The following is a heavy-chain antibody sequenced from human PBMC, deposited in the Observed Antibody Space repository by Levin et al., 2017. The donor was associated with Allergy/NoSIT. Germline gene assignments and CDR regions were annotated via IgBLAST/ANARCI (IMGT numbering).Heavy chain of an antibody. CDR3: ARWAVAGPYWYFDL. J-gene: IGHJ2*01. CDR1: GGSISSSNW. CDR2: IYHSGST. V-gene: IGHV4-4*02. D-gene: IGHD6-19*01. Sequence: SETLSLTCAVSGGSISSSNWWSWVRQPPGKGLEWIGEIYHSGSTNYNPSLKSRVTISVDKSKNQFSLKLSSVTAADTAVYYCARWAVAGPYWYFDLWGRGTLVTVSS.